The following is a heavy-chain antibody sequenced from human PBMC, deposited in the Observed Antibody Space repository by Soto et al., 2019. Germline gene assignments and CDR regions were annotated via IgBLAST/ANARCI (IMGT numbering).Heavy chain of an antibody. D-gene: IGHD2-15*01. V-gene: IGHV4-4*07. CDR1: GDSISDYFY. Sequence: QVQLQGSGPGQVKPSETLSLTYTVSGDSISDYFYWSWIRQPAGKGLEWIGRIYTDGTTKYNPSLKSRVTLALDKSKNQFSLGLSSVTAADTAVYYCARDVRGGFTGIFDQWGRGSRVTVSS. CDR3: ARDVRGGFTGIFDQ. J-gene: IGHJ4*02. CDR2: IYTDGTT.